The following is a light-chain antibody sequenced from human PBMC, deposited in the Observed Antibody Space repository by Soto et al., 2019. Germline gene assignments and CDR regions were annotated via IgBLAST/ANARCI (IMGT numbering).Light chain of an antibody. J-gene: IGKJ1*01. Sequence: EIGLTQAAGTGALSPGERATLSCRASRSVRSWYLAWYQQNPGLVPSVPIYGASSRATGIIDRFSGSGSGAAFTLPLSRLEPDDFGVYYCQPYRTFGQGTKVDI. CDR3: QPYRT. CDR2: GAS. V-gene: IGKV3-20*01. CDR1: RSVRSWY.